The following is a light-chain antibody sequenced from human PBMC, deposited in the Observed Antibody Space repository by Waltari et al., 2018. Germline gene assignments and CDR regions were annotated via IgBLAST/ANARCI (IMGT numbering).Light chain of an antibody. J-gene: IGKJ1*01. V-gene: IGKV4-1*01. CDR2: WAS. CDR3: QQYCTTPT. CDR1: QSVLYRSSNKEY. Sequence: DIVMTQFPDSLVVSLGERATSNCKSSQSVLYRSSNKEYLAWYQQKPGQPAKLLIYWASTRESGFPDRFSGSGSGTDFTLTISSLQAEDVAVYYCQQYCTTPTFGQGTKVEIK.